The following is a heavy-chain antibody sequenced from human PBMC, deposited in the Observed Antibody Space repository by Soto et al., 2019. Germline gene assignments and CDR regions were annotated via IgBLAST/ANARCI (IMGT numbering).Heavy chain of an antibody. D-gene: IGHD1-26*01. CDR3: ARDLAKGGGSAGFDY. CDR1: GYTFTVYY. CDR2: INPKSGGT. J-gene: IGHJ4*02. V-gene: IGHV1-2*02. Sequence: QVQLVQSGAEGKKPGASVNVSCKASGYTFTVYYMHWVRQAPGQGLEWMGWINPKSGGTMYPQKFQGRVTMTWDTSISTAYMELTKLRSDDTAVYYCARDLAKGGGSAGFDYWGQGTLVTVSS.